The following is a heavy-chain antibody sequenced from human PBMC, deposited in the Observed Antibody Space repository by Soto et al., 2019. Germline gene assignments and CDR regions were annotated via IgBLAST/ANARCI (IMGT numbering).Heavy chain of an antibody. V-gene: IGHV1-3*01. D-gene: IGHD1-26*01. CDR1: GYTFTSYA. CDR2: INAGNGNT. CDR3: ASGRVGATTARNYYFDY. Sequence: VASVKVSCKASGYTFTSYAMHWVRQAPGQRLEWMGWINAGNGNTKYSQKFQGRVTITRDTSASTAYMELSSLRSEDTAVYYCASGRVGATTARNYYFDYWGQGTLVTVSS. J-gene: IGHJ4*02.